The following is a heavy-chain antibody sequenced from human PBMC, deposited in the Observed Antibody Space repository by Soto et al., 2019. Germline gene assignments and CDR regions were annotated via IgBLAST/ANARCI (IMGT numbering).Heavy chain of an antibody. Sequence: EVQLVESGGGLVQPGGSLRLSCAASGFTFSNYDMHWVRQVTGKGLEWVSTIGTAGDTYYPGSVKGRFTLSRENAKNSLYLQMNSLRAEDTAVYYCARGLLISLYYFDYWGQGTLVTVSS. CDR1: GFTFSNYD. D-gene: IGHD2-15*01. V-gene: IGHV3-13*01. J-gene: IGHJ4*02. CDR2: IGTAGDT. CDR3: ARGLLISLYYFDY.